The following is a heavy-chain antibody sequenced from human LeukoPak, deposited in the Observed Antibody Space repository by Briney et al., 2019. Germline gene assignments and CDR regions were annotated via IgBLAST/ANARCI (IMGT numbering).Heavy chain of an antibody. J-gene: IGHJ4*02. D-gene: IGHD4-23*01. CDR2: LYYSGST. CDR3: ARANGGNVPFDY. CDR1: GGSISSYH. V-gene: IGHV4-59*08. Sequence: SETLSLTCTVSGGSISSYHWSWIRQPPGKGLEWIGYLYYSGSTNYNPSLKSRVTISVDTSKHQFSLNLRSVTAADTAVYYCARANGGNVPFDYWGQGTLVTVSS.